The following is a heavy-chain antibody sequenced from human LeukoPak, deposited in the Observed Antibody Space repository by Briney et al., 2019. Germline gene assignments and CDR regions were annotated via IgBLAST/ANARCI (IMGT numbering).Heavy chain of an antibody. CDR3: GTSSQLWFGELWGLDY. CDR2: ISGSGGST. V-gene: IGHV3-23*01. J-gene: IGHJ4*02. D-gene: IGHD3-10*01. CDR1: GFTFSSYA. Sequence: GGSLRLSCAASGFTFSSYAMSWVRQAPGKGLEWVSAISGSGGSTYYADSVKGRFTISRDNSKNTLYLQMNSLRAEDTAVYYCGTSSQLWFGELWGLDYWGQGTLVTVSS.